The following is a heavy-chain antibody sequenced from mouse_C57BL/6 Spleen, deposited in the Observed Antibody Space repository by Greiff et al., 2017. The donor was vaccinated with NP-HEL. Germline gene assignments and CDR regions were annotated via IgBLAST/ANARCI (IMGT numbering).Heavy chain of an antibody. CDR3: ARGTTAYAMDY. CDR2: ISDGGSST. V-gene: IGHV5-4*03. CDR1: GFTFSSYA. D-gene: IGHD1-2*01. J-gene: IGHJ4*01. Sequence: EVMLVESGGGLVKPGGSLKLSCAASGFTFSSYAMSWVRQTPEKRLEWVATISDGGSSTYYPDNVKGRFTISRDNAKNNLYLQMSHLKSEDTAMYYCARGTTAYAMDYWGQGTSVTVSS.